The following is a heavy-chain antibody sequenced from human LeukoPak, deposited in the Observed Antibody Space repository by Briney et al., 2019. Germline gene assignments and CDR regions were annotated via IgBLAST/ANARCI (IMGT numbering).Heavy chain of an antibody. J-gene: IGHJ4*02. CDR1: GGTFSSYA. V-gene: IGHV1-69*01. CDR3: ARDSTSVTTFDY. D-gene: IGHD4-11*01. Sequence: SVKVSCTASGGTFSSYAISGVRQAPGQGLEGMGGMIPIFGTANYAQPFQVRVTITADESTSTAYVELSSLRSEDAVVYYCARDSTSVTTFDYWGQGTLVTVSS. CDR2: MIPIFGTA.